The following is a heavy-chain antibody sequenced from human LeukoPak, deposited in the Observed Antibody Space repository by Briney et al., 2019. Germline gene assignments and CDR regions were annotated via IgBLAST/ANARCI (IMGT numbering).Heavy chain of an antibody. D-gene: IGHD3-3*01. CDR1: GFTFSDYY. CDR3: ARAGAYDFWSGYYSINWFDP. CDR2: ISSSGSTI. V-gene: IGHV3-11*04. J-gene: IGHJ5*02. Sequence: GGSLRLSCAASGFTFSDYYMSWIRQAPGKGLEWVSYISSSGSTIYYADSVKGRFTISRDNAKNSLYLQMNSLRAEDTAVYYCARAGAYDFWSGYYSINWFDPWGQGTLVTVSP.